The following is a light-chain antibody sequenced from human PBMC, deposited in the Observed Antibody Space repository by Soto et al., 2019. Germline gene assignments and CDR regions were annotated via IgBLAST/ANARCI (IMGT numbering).Light chain of an antibody. CDR2: DAS. V-gene: IGKV3-11*01. Sequence: EVVLTQSPATLSLSPGEGATLSCRASQSVSNYLAWYQQRPGQAPRLLIYDASSRATGIPARFSGSGSGTDCTLTITSLEPEDFAVYYCQQRSNWIFTFGPGTIVDIK. CDR1: QSVSNY. J-gene: IGKJ3*01. CDR3: QQRSNWIFT.